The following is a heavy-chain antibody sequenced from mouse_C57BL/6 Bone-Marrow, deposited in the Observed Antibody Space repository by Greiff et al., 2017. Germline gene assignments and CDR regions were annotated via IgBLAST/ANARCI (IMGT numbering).Heavy chain of an antibody. Sequence: QVQLQQSGAELVRPGASVKLSCKASGYTFTDYYINWVKQRPGQGLEWIARIYPGSGNTYYNEKFKGKATLTAEKSSSTAYMQLSSLTSEDSAVYFCARSGEGFADWGQGTLVTVSA. J-gene: IGHJ3*01. CDR1: GYTFTDYY. V-gene: IGHV1-76*01. D-gene: IGHD3-1*01. CDR2: IYPGSGNT. CDR3: ARSGEGFAD.